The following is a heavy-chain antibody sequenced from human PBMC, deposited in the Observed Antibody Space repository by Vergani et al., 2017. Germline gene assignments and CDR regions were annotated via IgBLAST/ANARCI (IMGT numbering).Heavy chain of an antibody. J-gene: IGHJ4*02. CDR3: ARGSVQLWFSIVE. V-gene: IGHV3-74*01. CDR2: INSDGSST. CDR1: GFTFSSYW. D-gene: IGHD5-18*01. Sequence: EVQLVESGGGLVQPGGSLRLSCAASGFTFSSYWMHWVRQAPGKGLVWVSRINSDGSSTSYADSVKGRFTISRDNAKNTLYLQMNSLRVEDTAVYYCARGSVQLWFSIVEWGQGTLVTVSS.